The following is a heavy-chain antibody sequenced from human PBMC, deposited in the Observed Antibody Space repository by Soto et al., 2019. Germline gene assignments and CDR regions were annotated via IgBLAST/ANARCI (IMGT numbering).Heavy chain of an antibody. D-gene: IGHD3-22*01. CDR3: ARDLSTDSSGYYPFDY. J-gene: IGHJ4*02. V-gene: IGHV4-34*01. Sequence: PSETLSLTCAVYGGSFSGYYWSWIRQPPGKGLEWIGEINHSGSTNYNPSLKSRVTISVDTSKNQFSLKLSSVTAADTAVYYCARDLSTDSSGYYPFDYWGQGTLVTV. CDR1: GGSFSGYY. CDR2: INHSGST.